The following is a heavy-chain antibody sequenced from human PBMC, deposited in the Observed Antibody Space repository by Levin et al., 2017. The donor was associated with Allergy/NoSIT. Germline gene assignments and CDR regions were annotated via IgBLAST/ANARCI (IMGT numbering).Heavy chain of an antibody. CDR2: ISYDGSNK. V-gene: IGHV3-30*18. CDR3: AKDQALSY. CDR1: GFTFSSYG. J-gene: IGHJ4*02. Sequence: LSLTCAASGFTFSSYGMHWVRQAPGKGLEWVAVISYDGSNKYYADSVKGRFTISRDNSKNTLYLQMNSLRAEDTAVYYCAKDQALSYWGQGTLVTVSS.